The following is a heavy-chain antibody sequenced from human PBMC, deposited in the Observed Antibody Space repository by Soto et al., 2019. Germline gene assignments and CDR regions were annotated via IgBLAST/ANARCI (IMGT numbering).Heavy chain of an antibody. CDR1: GGSISSSSYY. CDR2: IYYSGST. V-gene: IGHV4-39*01. Sequence: QLQLQESGPGLVKPSETLSLTCTVSGGSISSSSYYWGWIRQPPGKGLEWIGSIYYSGSTYYNPSLKSRVTISVDTSKNQFSLKLSSVTAADTAVYYCARRGGYCSGGSCFPSWGQGTLVTVSS. J-gene: IGHJ5*02. CDR3: ARRGGYCSGGSCFPS. D-gene: IGHD2-15*01.